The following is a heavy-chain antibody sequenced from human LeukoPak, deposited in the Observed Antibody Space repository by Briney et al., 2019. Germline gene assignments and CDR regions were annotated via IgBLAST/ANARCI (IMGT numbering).Heavy chain of an antibody. Sequence: TGGSLRLSCAASGFTYSSYDMNWVRQAPGKGLEWVSYISSSGSTIYYADSVKGRVTISRDNAKNSLYLQMNSLRAEDTALYFCASRYGSGSYYWGQGTLVTVSS. D-gene: IGHD3-10*01. CDR2: ISSSGSTI. J-gene: IGHJ4*02. CDR1: GFTYSSYD. CDR3: ASRYGSGSYY. V-gene: IGHV3-48*01.